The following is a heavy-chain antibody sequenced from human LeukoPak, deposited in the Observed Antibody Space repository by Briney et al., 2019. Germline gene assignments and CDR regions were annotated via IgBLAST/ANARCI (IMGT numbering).Heavy chain of an antibody. J-gene: IGHJ4*02. CDR3: ARDVVEYCSGGSCSRYDY. CDR1: GFTFSSYW. V-gene: IGHV3-7*01. CDR2: IKHDGSED. Sequence: PGGSLRLSCAASGFTFSSYWMTWVRQAPGKGLEWVATIKHDGSEDYYLDSVKGRFTISRDNAKSSMWLQMSSLRAEDTAVYYCARDVVEYCSGGSCSRYDYWGQGTLVTVSS. D-gene: IGHD2-15*01.